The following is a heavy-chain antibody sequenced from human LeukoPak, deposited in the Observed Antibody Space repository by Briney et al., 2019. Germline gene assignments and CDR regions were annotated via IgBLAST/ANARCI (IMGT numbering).Heavy chain of an antibody. CDR2: INHSGST. CDR1: GGSFSSYY. Sequence: SETLSLTCAVYGGSFSSYYWSWIRQPPGKGLEWIGEINHSGSTNYNLSLKSRVTISVDTSKNQFSLKLSSVTAADTAVYYCAREGYSSDAFDIWGQGTMVTVSS. CDR3: AREGYSSDAFDI. J-gene: IGHJ3*02. D-gene: IGHD5-18*01. V-gene: IGHV4-34*01.